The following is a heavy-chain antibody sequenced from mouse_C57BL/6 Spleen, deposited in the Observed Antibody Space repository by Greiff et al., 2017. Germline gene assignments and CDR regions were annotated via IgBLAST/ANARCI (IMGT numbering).Heavy chain of an antibody. J-gene: IGHJ4*01. CDR3: TVIYYDYPYAMDY. Sequence: EVKLEESGGGLVQPGGSMKLSCAASGFTFSDAWMDWVRQSPEKGLEWVAEIRNKANNPATYYAESVKGRFTISRDDSKSSVYLQMNSLRAEDTGIYYCTVIYYDYPYAMDYWGQGTSVTVSS. D-gene: IGHD2-4*01. CDR2: IRNKANNPAT. V-gene: IGHV6-6*01. CDR1: GFTFSDAW.